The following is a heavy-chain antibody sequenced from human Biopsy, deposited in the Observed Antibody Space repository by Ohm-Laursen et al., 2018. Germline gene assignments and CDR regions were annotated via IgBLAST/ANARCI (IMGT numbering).Heavy chain of an antibody. CDR3: ARHAPSYSGSYWRYFDL. CDR2: IYYTGST. CDR1: GGFISSSSYY. J-gene: IGHJ2*01. V-gene: IGHV4-61*05. D-gene: IGHD1-26*01. Sequence: TLSLTCPVSGGFISSSSYYWGWIRQPPGKGLEWIGYIYYTGSTNYNPSLKSRVTISVDTSMNHLPLRLTSVTAADTAVYYCARHAPSYSGSYWRYFDLWGRGTLVTVSS.